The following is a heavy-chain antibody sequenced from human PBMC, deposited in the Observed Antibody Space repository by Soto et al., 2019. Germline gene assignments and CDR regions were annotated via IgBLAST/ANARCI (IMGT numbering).Heavy chain of an antibody. CDR1: ALTFSSYA. J-gene: IGHJ4*02. Sequence: GGSLRLSCAASALTFSSYAMHWVRQAPGKGLEWVAVISYDGNNKYYADSVKGRFTISRDNSKNTLYLQMNSLRAEDTAVYYCARGTRLTGYYDPFDYWGQGTLVTVSS. CDR3: ARGTRLTGYYDPFDY. V-gene: IGHV3-30-3*01. D-gene: IGHD3-9*01. CDR2: ISYDGNNK.